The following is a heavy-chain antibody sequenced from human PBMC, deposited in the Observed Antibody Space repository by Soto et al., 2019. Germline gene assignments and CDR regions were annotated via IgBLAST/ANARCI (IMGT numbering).Heavy chain of an antibody. CDR3: ARHGTEDIVLVPAAGAFDY. CDR2: IYYSGST. V-gene: IGHV4-39*01. CDR1: GGSISSSSYY. Sequence: QLQLQESGPGLVKPSEALSLTCTVSGGSISSSSYYWGWIRQPPGKGLEWIGSIYYSGSTYYNPSLKSRVTISVDTSKNQSSLKLGSVTAADTAVYYCARHGTEDIVLVPAAGAFDYWGQGTLVTVSS. J-gene: IGHJ4*02. D-gene: IGHD2-2*01.